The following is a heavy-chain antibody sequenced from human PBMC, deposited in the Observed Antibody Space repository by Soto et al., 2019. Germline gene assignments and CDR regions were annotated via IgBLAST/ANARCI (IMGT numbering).Heavy chain of an antibody. D-gene: IGHD6-6*01. CDR2: MNPNSGNT. V-gene: IGHV1-8*01. CDR3: ATPRPSSSSSNYYGMDV. Sequence: QVQLVQSGAEVKKPGASVKVSCKASGYTFTSYDINWVRQATGQGLEWMGWMNPNSGNTGYAQKFQGRVTMTRNTSISTAYMELSTLRSADTAVYYCATPRPSSSSSNYYGMDVWGQGTTVTVSS. J-gene: IGHJ6*02. CDR1: GYTFTSYD.